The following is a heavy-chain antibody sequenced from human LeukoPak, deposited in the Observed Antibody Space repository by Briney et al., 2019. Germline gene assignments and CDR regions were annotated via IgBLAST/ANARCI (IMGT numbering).Heavy chain of an antibody. CDR2: MWHDGTRE. D-gene: IGHD1-26*01. CDR3: ARDLSYGSLDF. CDR1: GFILRTHG. V-gene: IGHV3-33*01. Sequence: GGSLTLSCAVPGFILRTHGMHWVRQAPGKGLEWVAGMWHDGTREDYEDSVKGRFTISRDMSKNTLNLQMNSLRVEDRAMFYYARDLSYGSLDFGGQGTLVTVSS. J-gene: IGHJ4*02.